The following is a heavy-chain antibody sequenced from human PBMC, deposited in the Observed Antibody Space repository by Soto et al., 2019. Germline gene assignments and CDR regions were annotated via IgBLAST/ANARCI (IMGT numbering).Heavy chain of an antibody. Sequence: GGSLRLSCAASGFTFSSYSMNWVHQAPGKGLEWVSHITSSSSAIYYADSVKGRFTISRDNAKNSLYLQMNSLRAEDTAVYYCARGPVAAIDYCGQGILVTVSS. CDR1: GFTFSSYS. CDR2: ITSSSSAI. V-gene: IGHV3-48*01. CDR3: ARGPVAAIDY. D-gene: IGHD6-19*01. J-gene: IGHJ4*02.